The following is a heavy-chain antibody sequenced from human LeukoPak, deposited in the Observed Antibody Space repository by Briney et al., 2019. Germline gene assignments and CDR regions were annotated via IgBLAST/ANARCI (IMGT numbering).Heavy chain of an antibody. CDR1: GYTFTGYY. V-gene: IGHV1-2*02. CDR2: INPKSGGT. Sequence: ASVKVSCKASGYTFTGYYMHWVRQAPGQGLELMGCINPKSGGTNYAQKFQGRVTMTRDTSISTAYMELSRLRSDDTAVYYCASVTLSAYDGDYRGQGTLVTVSS. CDR3: ASVTLSAYDGDY. J-gene: IGHJ4*02. D-gene: IGHD5-12*01.